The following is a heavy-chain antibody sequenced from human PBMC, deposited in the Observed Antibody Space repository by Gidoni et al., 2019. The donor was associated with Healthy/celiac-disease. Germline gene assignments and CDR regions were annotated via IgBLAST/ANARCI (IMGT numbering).Heavy chain of an antibody. J-gene: IGHJ1*01. V-gene: IGHV4-34*01. Sequence: IRQPPGKGLEWIGEINHSGSTNYNPSLKSRVTISVDTSKNQFSLKLSSVTAADTAVYYCARVRDGTRYFQHWGQGTLVTVSS. CDR3: ARVRDGTRYFQH. CDR2: INHSGST. D-gene: IGHD1-20*01.